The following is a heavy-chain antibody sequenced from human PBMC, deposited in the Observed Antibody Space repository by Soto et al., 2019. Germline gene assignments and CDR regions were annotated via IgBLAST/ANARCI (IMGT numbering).Heavy chain of an antibody. D-gene: IGHD6-6*01. CDR3: ASYGLGAARRGYYYYGMDV. J-gene: IGHJ6*02. Sequence: ASVKVSCKASGYTFTSYAMHWLRRSPGQRLEWMGWINAGNGNTKYSQKFQGRVTITRDTSASTAYMELSSLRSEDTAVYYCASYGLGAARRGYYYYGMDVWGQGTTVTVSS. CDR2: INAGNGNT. V-gene: IGHV1-3*01. CDR1: GYTFTSYA.